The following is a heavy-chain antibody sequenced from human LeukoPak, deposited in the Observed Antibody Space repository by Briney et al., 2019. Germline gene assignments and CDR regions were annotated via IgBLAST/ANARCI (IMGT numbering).Heavy chain of an antibody. CDR1: GFTFSSYA. Sequence: QPGGSLRLSCAASGFTFSSYAMHWVRQAPGKGLEWVAVISYDGSNKYYADSVKGRFTISRDNSKNTLYLQMNSLRAEDTAVYYCARDLAPIVGASDNWGQGTLVTVSS. CDR2: ISYDGSNK. J-gene: IGHJ4*02. V-gene: IGHV3-30-3*01. CDR3: ARDLAPIVGASDN. D-gene: IGHD1-26*01.